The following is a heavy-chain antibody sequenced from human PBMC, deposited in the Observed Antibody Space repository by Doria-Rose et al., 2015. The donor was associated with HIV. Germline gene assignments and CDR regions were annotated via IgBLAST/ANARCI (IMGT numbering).Heavy chain of an antibody. J-gene: IGHJ4*02. CDR3: ARIKSSRWYHKYYFDF. CDR2: IYSDDER. D-gene: IGHD6-13*01. V-gene: IGHV2-26*01. CDR1: GVSLSSPGMG. Sequence: QITLKESGPVLVKPTETLTLTCTVSGVSLSSPGMGVSWIRQPPVKALEWLAHIYSDDERSYETSRKSRLTISRGSSKSQVVLTMTDMDPVDTATYYCARIKSSRWYHKYYFDFWGQGTLVIVSA.